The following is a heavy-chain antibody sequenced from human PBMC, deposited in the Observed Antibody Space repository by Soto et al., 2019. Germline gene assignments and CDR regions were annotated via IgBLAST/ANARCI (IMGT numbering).Heavy chain of an antibody. CDR2: INHRGST. V-gene: IGHV4-34*01. CDR1: GGSFSGYY. J-gene: IGHJ4*02. D-gene: IGHD6-13*01. CDR3: ARWARRIAAAGRYFDY. Sequence: QVQLQQWGAGLLKPSETLSLTCAVYGGSFSGYYWSWIRQPPGKGLEWIGEINHRGSTNYNPSLKSRVTISVDTSKNQFPLKLSSVTAADTAVYYCARWARRIAAAGRYFDYWGQGTLVTVSS.